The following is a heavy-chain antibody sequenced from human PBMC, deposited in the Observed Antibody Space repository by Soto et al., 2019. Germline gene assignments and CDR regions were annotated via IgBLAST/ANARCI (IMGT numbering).Heavy chain of an antibody. CDR1: GLTFNTYA. Sequence: GCLRLSCAASGLTFNTYAMIWVRQAPGKGLEWVSVITGSGGSTYYADSVKGRFTISRDTSKNTLFLQMNSLRAEDTAVYYCAKDRYGDYGGIDYWGQGTMVTVSS. CDR3: AKDRYGDYGGIDY. V-gene: IGHV3-23*01. CDR2: ITGSGGST. J-gene: IGHJ4*02. D-gene: IGHD4-17*01.